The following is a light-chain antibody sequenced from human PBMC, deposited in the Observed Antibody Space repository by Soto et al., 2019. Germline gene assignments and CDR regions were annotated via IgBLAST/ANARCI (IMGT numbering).Light chain of an antibody. Sequence: SSLTQTASGSGSPGQSGSISRTGTSSDVGDYNHVSWYQQHPGKAPKLMIYEVSKRPSGVPDRFSGSKSGNTASLTVSGLQAEDEADYYCSSYAGSSSNSYVFGTGTRSPS. J-gene: IGLJ1*01. CDR2: EVS. V-gene: IGLV2-8*01. CDR1: SSDVGDYNH. CDR3: SSYAGSSSNSYV.